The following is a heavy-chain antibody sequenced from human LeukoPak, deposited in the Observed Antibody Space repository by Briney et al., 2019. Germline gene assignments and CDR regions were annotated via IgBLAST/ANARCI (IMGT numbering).Heavy chain of an antibody. CDR3: ARAVSTVVTPKYCYYYYMDV. Sequence: SVKVSCKASGGTFSSYAISWVRQAPGQGLEWMGGIIPIFGTANYAQKFQGRVTITTDESTSTAYMELSSLRSEDTAVYYCARAVSTVVTPKYCYYYYMDVWGKGTTVTVSS. D-gene: IGHD4-23*01. J-gene: IGHJ6*03. CDR1: GGTFSSYA. V-gene: IGHV1-69*05. CDR2: IIPIFGTA.